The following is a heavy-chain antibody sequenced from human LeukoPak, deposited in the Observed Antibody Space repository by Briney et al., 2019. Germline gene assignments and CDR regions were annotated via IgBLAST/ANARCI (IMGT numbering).Heavy chain of an antibody. V-gene: IGHV4-38-2*02. D-gene: IGHD4-17*01. Sequence: SETLSLTCTVSGGSISGSYWSWIRQPPGKGLEWIGSIYHSGSTYYNPSLKSRVTISVDTSKNQFSLKLSSVTAADTAVYYCVTGSDYGYYYYYMDVWGKGTTVTVSS. CDR1: GGSISGSY. CDR3: VTGSDYGYYYYYMDV. CDR2: IYHSGST. J-gene: IGHJ6*03.